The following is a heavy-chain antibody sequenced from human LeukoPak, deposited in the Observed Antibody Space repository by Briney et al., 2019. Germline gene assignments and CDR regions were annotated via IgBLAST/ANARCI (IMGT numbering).Heavy chain of an antibody. V-gene: IGHV4-34*01. J-gene: IGHJ6*03. Sequence: SETLSLTSAEYGGSFIGYNWRWIRPPPGKGLWRIGELNDIGNTNYDPSLRSRVTISVDTAKNQFSLSLTSATAADTAVYFCARLGSVGYYNYQYMDIWGNGTTVTVSS. CDR1: GGSFIGYN. D-gene: IGHD3-10*01. CDR2: LNDIGNT. CDR3: ARLGSVGYYNYQYMDI.